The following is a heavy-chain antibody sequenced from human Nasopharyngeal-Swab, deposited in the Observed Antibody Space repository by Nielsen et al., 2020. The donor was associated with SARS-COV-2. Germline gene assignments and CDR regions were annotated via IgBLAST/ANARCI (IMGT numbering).Heavy chain of an antibody. Sequence: ASVKVSCKASGYTFNKYVLNWVRQAPGQGLEWMGWINTNTGNPTYAQGFTGRYVFSLDTSVSTAYLQISSLDAEDTAVYYCARDVRFSSVDGTSYNGMDVRGQGTTVTVSS. J-gene: IGHJ6*02. CDR2: INTNTGNP. CDR3: ARDVRFSSVDGTSYNGMDV. V-gene: IGHV7-4-1*02. D-gene: IGHD6-13*01. CDR1: GYTFNKYV.